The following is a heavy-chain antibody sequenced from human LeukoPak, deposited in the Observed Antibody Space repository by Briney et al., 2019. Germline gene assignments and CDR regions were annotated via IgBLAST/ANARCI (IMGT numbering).Heavy chain of an antibody. CDR2: IYYSGST. D-gene: IGHD3-10*01. Sequence: SETLSLTCTVSGGSISSSSYYWGWIRQPPGKGLEWIGSIYYSGSTYYNPSLKSRVTISVDTSKNQFSLKLSSVTAADTAVYYCAGCITMVRGVPNYYYYMDVWGKGTTVTVSS. CDR1: GGSISSSSYY. J-gene: IGHJ6*03. V-gene: IGHV4-39*01. CDR3: AGCITMVRGVPNYYYYMDV.